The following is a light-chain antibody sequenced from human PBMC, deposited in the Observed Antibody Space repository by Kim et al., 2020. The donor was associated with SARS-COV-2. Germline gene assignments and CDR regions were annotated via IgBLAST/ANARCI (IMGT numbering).Light chain of an antibody. CDR3: QQYGIAPPYT. CDR2: GAS. Sequence: SPGEKATLSCRASQSVSSSNLAWYQQKPGQAPRLLMYGASSRATGIPDRFSGSGSGTDFILTISRLEPEDFAVYYCQQYGIAPPYTFGQGPKLEIK. CDR1: QSVSSSN. V-gene: IGKV3-20*01. J-gene: IGKJ2*01.